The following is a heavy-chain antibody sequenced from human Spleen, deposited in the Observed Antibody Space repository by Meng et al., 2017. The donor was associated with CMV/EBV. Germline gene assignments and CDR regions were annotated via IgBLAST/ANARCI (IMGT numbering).Heavy chain of an antibody. CDR2: ISYDGSNK. J-gene: IGHJ4*02. CDR3: ARDRPAYDFPYTFAY. D-gene: IGHD3-3*01. CDR1: GFTSSSYA. V-gene: IGHV3-30-3*01. Sequence: GGSLRLSCAASGFTSSSYAMHWVRQAPGKGLEWVAVISYDGSNKYYADSVKGRFTISRDNSKNTLYLQMNSLRAEDTAVYYCARDRPAYDFPYTFAYWGQGTLVTVSS.